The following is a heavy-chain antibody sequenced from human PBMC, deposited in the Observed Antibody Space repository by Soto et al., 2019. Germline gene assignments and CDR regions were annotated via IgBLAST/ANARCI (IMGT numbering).Heavy chain of an antibody. CDR2: VYYSGST. J-gene: IGHJ5*02. CDR1: GDSIGSSTYY. CDR3: ARKTRPPTTTYNWFDP. V-gene: IGHV4-39*07. Sequence: SETLSLTCTVSGDSIGSSTYYWGWIHQPPGKGLEWIGSVYYSGSTYYNPSLKSRVTISVDTSKNQFSLKLNSVTAADTAVYYCARKTRPPTTTYNWFDPWGQGALVTVSS. D-gene: IGHD5-12*01.